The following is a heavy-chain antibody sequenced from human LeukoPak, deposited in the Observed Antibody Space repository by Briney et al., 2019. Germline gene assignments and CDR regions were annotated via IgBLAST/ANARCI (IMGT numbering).Heavy chain of an antibody. CDR1: GDSTSNFY. CDR3: ARGGYSSGWYRFDY. V-gene: IGHV4-59*01. J-gene: IGHJ4*02. CDR2: IYYSGST. D-gene: IGHD6-19*01. Sequence: PSETLSLTCTVSGDSTSNFYWNWIRQSPGKGLEWIGNIYYSGSTNYNPSLKSRVTISVDTSKNQFSLKLSSVTAADTAVYYCARGGYSSGWYRFDYWGQGTLVTVSS.